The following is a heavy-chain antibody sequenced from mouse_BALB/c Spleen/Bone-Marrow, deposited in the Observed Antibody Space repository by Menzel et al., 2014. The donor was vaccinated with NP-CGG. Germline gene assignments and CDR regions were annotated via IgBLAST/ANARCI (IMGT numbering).Heavy chain of an antibody. J-gene: IGHJ4*01. V-gene: IGHV14-4*02. Sequence: EVQLQQSGAELVRSGASVKLSCTASGFNIKDXYXHWVXQRPXXGXXWXXXIDPENGDTEYAPKFQGKATMTADTSSNTAYLQLSSLTSVDTAVYYCSDGNFYALDYWGQGTSVTVSS. CDR1: GFNIKDXY. CDR3: SDGNFYALDY. D-gene: IGHD2-1*01. CDR2: IDPENGDT.